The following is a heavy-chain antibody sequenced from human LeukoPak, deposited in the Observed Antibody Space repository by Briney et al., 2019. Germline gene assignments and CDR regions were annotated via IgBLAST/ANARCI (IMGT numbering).Heavy chain of an antibody. CDR3: AGGRYDILTGYSIARLNWFDP. Sequence: ASVKVSCTASGYTFTGYYMHWVRQAPGQGLEWMGWINPNSGGTNYAQKFQGRVTMTRDTSISTAYMELSRLRSDDTAVYYCAGGRYDILTGYSIARLNWFDPWGQGTLVTVSS. V-gene: IGHV1-2*02. D-gene: IGHD3-9*01. CDR1: GYTFTGYY. CDR2: INPNSGGT. J-gene: IGHJ5*02.